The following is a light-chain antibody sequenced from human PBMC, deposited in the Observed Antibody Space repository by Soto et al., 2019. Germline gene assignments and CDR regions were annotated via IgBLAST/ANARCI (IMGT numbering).Light chain of an antibody. CDR2: RGT. J-gene: IGLJ1*01. CDR3: CSSAPESTYV. Sequence: QSALAQPASVSGSPGRSITISCTGTSSDVGAYDAVSWYQQHPGKAPQVIIYRGTKRPSGVSTRFSGSVSGNTASLTVSGLQAEDEAEYFCCSSAPESTYVFGTGTKLTVL. CDR1: SSDVGAYDA. V-gene: IGLV2-23*01.